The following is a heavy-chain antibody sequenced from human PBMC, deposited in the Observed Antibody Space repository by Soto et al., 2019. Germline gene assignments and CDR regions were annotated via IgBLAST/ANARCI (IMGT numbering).Heavy chain of an antibody. CDR3: ARDPYYYYGSGNYYYGMDV. J-gene: IGHJ6*02. D-gene: IGHD3-10*01. V-gene: IGHV4-59*01. Sequence: QVQLQESGPGLVKPSETLSLTCTVSGGSISSYYWSWIRQPPGKGLEWIGYIYYSGSTNYNPSLKSRVTISVDTSKSQFSLKLSSVTAADTAVYYCARDPYYYYGSGNYYYGMDVWGQGTTVTVSS. CDR1: GGSISSYY. CDR2: IYYSGST.